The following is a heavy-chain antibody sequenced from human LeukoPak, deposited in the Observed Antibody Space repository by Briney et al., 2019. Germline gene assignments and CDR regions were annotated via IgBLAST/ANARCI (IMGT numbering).Heavy chain of an antibody. Sequence: GGSLRLSCAASGFTFNTYAMHWVRQAPGKGLEGVAVISSDGSYRNYADSVKGRFTISRDNAKNTLYLQMNSLRAEDTAVYYCARSITTVANSGVDYWGQGTLVTVSS. D-gene: IGHD4-23*01. CDR2: ISSDGSYR. CDR3: ARSITTVANSGVDY. V-gene: IGHV3-30-3*01. CDR1: GFTFNTYA. J-gene: IGHJ4*02.